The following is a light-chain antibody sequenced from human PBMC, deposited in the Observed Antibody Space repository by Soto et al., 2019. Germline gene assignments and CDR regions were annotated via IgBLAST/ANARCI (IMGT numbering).Light chain of an antibody. J-gene: IGLJ1*01. CDR2: DVS. Sequence: QSALTQPPSVSGSPGQSITISFTGTSSDVGGYNYVSWYQQHPGKAPKLMIYDVSNRPSGVSNRFSGSKSGNTASLTISGLQAEDEADYYCSSYTSSSTLYVFGTGTKVTVL. V-gene: IGLV2-14*01. CDR1: SSDVGGYNY. CDR3: SSYTSSSTLYV.